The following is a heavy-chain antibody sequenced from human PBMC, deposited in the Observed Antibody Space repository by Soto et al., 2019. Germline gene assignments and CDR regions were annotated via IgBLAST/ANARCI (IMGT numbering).Heavy chain of an antibody. J-gene: IGHJ6*02. Sequence: SETLSLTCTVSGGSISSSSYYWGWIRQPPGKGLEWIGSIYYSGSTYYNPSPKSRVTISIDTSKNQFSLKLTSVTSADTAVYYCARGSTVTTYYYYYGMDVWGQGTEVTVSS. CDR2: IYYSGST. V-gene: IGHV4-39*07. CDR1: GGSISSSSYY. CDR3: ARGSTVTTYYYYYGMDV. D-gene: IGHD4-4*01.